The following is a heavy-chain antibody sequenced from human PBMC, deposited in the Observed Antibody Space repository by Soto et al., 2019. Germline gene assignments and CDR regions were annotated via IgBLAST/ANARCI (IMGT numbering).Heavy chain of an antibody. CDR3: AHRVLRTVFGLVTTTAIYFDF. CDR1: GFPLTTREGV. CDR2: IYWEDDK. J-gene: IGHJ4*02. V-gene: IGHV2-5*02. Sequence: QITLNESGPTVVRPTETLTRTCNSSGFPLTTREGVVAWIRKSQGKPRECLPLIYWEDDKRYSESLKSRLTITKDTSKNQVVLTVSDLDPTDTATYYCAHRVLRTVFGLVTTTAIYFDFWGQGTPVAVSS. D-gene: IGHD3-3*01.